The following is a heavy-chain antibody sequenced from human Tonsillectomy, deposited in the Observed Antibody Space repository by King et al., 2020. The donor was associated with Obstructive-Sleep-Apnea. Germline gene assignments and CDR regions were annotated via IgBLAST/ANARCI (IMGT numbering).Heavy chain of an antibody. CDR1: GFAFSTYS. Sequence: VQLVESGGGLVRPGGSLRLSCAASGFAFSTYSMNWVRQAPGKWLEWVSYIRSDSSIIYYADSVQGRFTISRDNAKNSLYLQMNSLGAGDTAVYYCSRVGSGSWYFDLWGRGTLVTVSS. J-gene: IGHJ2*01. V-gene: IGHV3-48*04. CDR2: IRSDSSII. D-gene: IGHD3-10*01. CDR3: SRVGSGSWYFDL.